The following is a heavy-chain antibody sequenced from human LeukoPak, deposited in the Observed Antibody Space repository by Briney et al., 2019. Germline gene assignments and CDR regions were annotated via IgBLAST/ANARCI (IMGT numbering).Heavy chain of an antibody. CDR2: IWHDGSEK. CDR1: GFTFSTYG. J-gene: IGHJ4*02. Sequence: GRSLRLSCAASGFTFSTYGMNWARRAPGKGLEWVAVIWHDGSEKYYADSVKDRFTISRDNSKNTLYLQMNSLRAEDTAVYFCARSNNAFDYWGQGSLVTVSS. CDR3: ARSNNAFDY. V-gene: IGHV3-33*01. D-gene: IGHD1/OR15-1a*01.